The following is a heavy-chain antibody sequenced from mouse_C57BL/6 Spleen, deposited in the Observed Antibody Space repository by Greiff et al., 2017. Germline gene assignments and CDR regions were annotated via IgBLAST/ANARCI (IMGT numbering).Heavy chain of an antibody. J-gene: IGHJ4*01. CDR2: INPSTGGT. V-gene: IGHV1-42*01. CDR1: GYSFTGYY. Sequence: VQLKQSGPELVKPGASVKISCKASGYSFTGYYMNWVKQSPEKSLEWIGEINPSTGGTTYNQKFKAKATLTVDKSSSTAYMQLKSLTSEDSAVYYCARRDYDGDYAMGYWGQGTSVTVAS. CDR3: ARRDYDGDYAMGY. D-gene: IGHD2-4*01.